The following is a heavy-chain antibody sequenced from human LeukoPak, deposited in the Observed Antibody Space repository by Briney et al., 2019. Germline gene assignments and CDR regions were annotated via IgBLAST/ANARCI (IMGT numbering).Heavy chain of an antibody. V-gene: IGHV4-4*07. CDR1: GGSISSYY. J-gene: IGHJ6*03. D-gene: IGHD2-2*01. CDR2: IYTSGST. CDR3: AREGEGVVATYYYYYYMDV. Sequence: SETLSLTCTVSGGSISSYYWSWIRQPAGKGLEWIGRIYTSGSTNYNPSLKSRVTISVDTSKNQFSLKLSSVTAADTAVYYCAREGEGVVATYYYYYYMDVWGKGTTVTISS.